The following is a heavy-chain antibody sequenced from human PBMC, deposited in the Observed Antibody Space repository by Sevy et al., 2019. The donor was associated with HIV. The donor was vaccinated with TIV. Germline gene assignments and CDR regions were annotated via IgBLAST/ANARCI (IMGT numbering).Heavy chain of an antibody. J-gene: IGHJ4*02. D-gene: IGHD2-2*02. V-gene: IGHV3-7*04. CDR2: VKQDGSVN. CDR3: VRAISARDSF. CDR1: GFTLDSFW. Sequence: GGSLRLSCVASGFTLDSFWMSWVRQTPGKGLEWVANVKQDGSVNYYVDSVKGRFTISEDNARNLVYLQMNSLRVDDTVLYYCVRAISARDSFWGQGTLVTVSS.